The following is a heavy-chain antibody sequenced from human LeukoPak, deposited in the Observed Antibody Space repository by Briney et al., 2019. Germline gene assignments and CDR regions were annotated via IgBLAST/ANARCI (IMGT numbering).Heavy chain of an antibody. CDR1: GFTLSSNY. J-gene: IGHJ4*02. V-gene: IGHV3-53*01. CDR2: IYSGDST. CDR3: ARDSTATTTDY. Sequence: QPGGSLRLSCAASGFTLSSNYMTWVRQAPGKGLEWVSVIYSGDSTYYADSVKGRFTISRDSSKNTLYLQMNSLRAEDTAVYYCARDSTATTTDYWGQGALVTVSS. D-gene: IGHD4-17*01.